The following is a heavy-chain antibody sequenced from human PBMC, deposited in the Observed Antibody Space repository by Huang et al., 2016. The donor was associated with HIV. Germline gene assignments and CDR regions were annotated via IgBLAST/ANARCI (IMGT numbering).Heavy chain of an antibody. J-gene: IGHJ4*03. V-gene: IGHV1-69*10. CDR1: GVSFSDYA. Sequence: QAQLVQSGAAVMKPGSSVRVSCKASGVSFSDYAFSWVRRAPGQGLDWMGGIIPRFGLTNYAPRLQGRGTISADKASNTVYLELTRLRSGDTAVYYCAREGQNWLGKPFGALAFWGQGTEVIVSS. D-gene: IGHD3-16*01. CDR3: AREGQNWLGKPFGALAF. CDR2: IIPRFGLT.